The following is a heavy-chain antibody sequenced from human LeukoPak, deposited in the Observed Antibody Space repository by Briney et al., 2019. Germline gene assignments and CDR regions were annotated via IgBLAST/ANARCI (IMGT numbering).Heavy chain of an antibody. Sequence: SETLSLTCTVSGGSISSYYWSWIRQPPGKGLEWIGYIYTSGSTNYNPSLKSRVTISVDTSKNQFSLKLSSVTAADTAVYYCARGPDVVPAADWGQGTLVTVSS. CDR1: GGSISSYY. CDR2: IYTSGST. J-gene: IGHJ4*02. CDR3: ARGPDVVPAAD. D-gene: IGHD2-2*01. V-gene: IGHV4-4*09.